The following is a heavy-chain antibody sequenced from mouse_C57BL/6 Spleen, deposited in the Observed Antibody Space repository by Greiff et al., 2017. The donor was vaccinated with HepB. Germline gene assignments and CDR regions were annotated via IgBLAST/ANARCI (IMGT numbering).Heavy chain of an antibody. J-gene: IGHJ1*03. Sequence: VQLQQSGPELVKPGASVKISCKASGYAFSSSWMNWVKQRPGKGLEWIGRIYPGDGDTNYNGKFKGKATLTADKSSSTAYMQLSSLTSEDSAVYFCARPPYSNYWYFDVWGTGTTVTVSS. CDR1: GYAFSSSW. CDR3: ARPPYSNYWYFDV. V-gene: IGHV1-82*01. D-gene: IGHD2-5*01. CDR2: IYPGDGDT.